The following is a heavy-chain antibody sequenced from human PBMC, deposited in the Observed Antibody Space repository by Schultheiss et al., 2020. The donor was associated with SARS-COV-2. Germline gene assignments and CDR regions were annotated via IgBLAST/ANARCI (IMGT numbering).Heavy chain of an antibody. CDR1: GFTFSSYA. D-gene: IGHD5-12*01. CDR2: ISYDGSNK. CDR3: AGGPGWLPVS. V-gene: IGHV3-30*04. Sequence: GESLKISCAASGFTFSSYAMHWVRQAPGKGLEWVAVISYDGSNKYYADSVKGRFTISRDNAKTSLYLQMSSLRAEDTAVYYCAGGPGWLPVSWGQGTLVTVSS. J-gene: IGHJ5*02.